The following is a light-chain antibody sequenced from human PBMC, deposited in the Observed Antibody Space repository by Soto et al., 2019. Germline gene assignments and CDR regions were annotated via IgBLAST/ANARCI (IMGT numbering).Light chain of an antibody. J-gene: IGLJ3*02. CDR3: TSYVGNDIWV. CDR1: RSDVGAYKY. V-gene: IGLV2-8*01. Sequence: QSALTQPPSASGSPGQSVTISCTGTRSDVGAYKYVSWYQQYPGKAPKLMIYEVTKRPSGVPDRFSGSKSGNTASLTVSGLQAEDEADYYCTSYVGNDIWVFGGGTQLTVL. CDR2: EVT.